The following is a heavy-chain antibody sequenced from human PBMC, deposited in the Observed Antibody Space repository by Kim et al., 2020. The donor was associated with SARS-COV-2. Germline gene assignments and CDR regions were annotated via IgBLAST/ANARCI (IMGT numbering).Heavy chain of an antibody. J-gene: IGHJ3*02. V-gene: IGHV3-23*01. CDR1: GFTFSSYA. CDR2: ISGSGGST. Sequence: GGSLRLSCAASGFTFSSYAMSWVRQAPGKGLEWVSAISGSGGSTYYADSVKGRFTISRDNSKNTLYLQMNSLRAEDTAVYYCAKGNRITIFGVAQRCAFDIWGQGTMVTVSS. CDR3: AKGNRITIFGVAQRCAFDI. D-gene: IGHD3-3*01.